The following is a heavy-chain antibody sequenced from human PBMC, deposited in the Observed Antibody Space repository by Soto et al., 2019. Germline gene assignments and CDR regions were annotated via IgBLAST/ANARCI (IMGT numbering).Heavy chain of an antibody. J-gene: IGHJ4*02. Sequence: ASVKVSCKASGFMFSDYGISWVRQAPGQGLEWMGRISPYNGNTNYAQNVQGRVTMTTDTATSSVYMELRSLRSDDTAVYYCAREYLDYYDTSGYYYWGQGTLVTVSS. V-gene: IGHV1-18*04. D-gene: IGHD3-22*01. CDR3: AREYLDYYDTSGYYY. CDR2: ISPYNGNT. CDR1: GFMFSDYG.